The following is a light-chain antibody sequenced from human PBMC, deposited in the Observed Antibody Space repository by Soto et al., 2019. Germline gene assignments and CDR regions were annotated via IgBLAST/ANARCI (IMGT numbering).Light chain of an antibody. CDR1: ESVSDNY. Sequence: EIVLTQSPGTLSLSPGERATLSCRASESVSDNYLAWYQQRSGQAPRLVIYGASSRASAVPDRFSGSGSGADFTLTISRLEPEDFALYFCQQRNNWPPTFGGGTKVE. J-gene: IGKJ4*01. CDR2: GAS. CDR3: QQRNNWPPT. V-gene: IGKV3D-20*02.